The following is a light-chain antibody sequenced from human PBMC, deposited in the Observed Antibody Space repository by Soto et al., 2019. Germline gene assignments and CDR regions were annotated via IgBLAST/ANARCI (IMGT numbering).Light chain of an antibody. CDR2: EVN. J-gene: IGLJ1*01. V-gene: IGLV2-14*01. Sequence: QSVLTQPASVSGSPGQSITISCTGANSDIGDWNYVSWYQQYPGKAPKVIIYEVNYRPSGVSYRFSGSKSGNTASLTISGLQAGDEADYYCSSFSSGTTLFVFGGGTKLTVL. CDR1: NSDIGDWNY. CDR3: SSFSSGTTLFV.